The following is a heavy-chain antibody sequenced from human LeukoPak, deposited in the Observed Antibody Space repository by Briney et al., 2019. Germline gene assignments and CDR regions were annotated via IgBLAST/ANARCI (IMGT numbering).Heavy chain of an antibody. V-gene: IGHV3-23*01. CDR3: ARSGVFQWERSHDDDY. D-gene: IGHD1-1*01. CDR1: GFTFSSYA. J-gene: IGHJ4*02. Sequence: PGGSLRLSCAASGFTFSSYAMTWVRQAPGKGLEWVSAISTSGDNTYCADSVRGRFTISRDNSKNTLYLQMNSLRADDTAVYYCARSGVFQWERSHDDDYWGQGTLVTVSS. CDR2: ISTSGDNT.